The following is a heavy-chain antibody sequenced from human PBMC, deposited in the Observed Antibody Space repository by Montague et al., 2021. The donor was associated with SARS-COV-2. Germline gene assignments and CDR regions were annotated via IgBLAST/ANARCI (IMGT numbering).Heavy chain of an antibody. J-gene: IGHJ6*02. D-gene: IGHD2-2*01. CDR1: GGSISSGSYY. CDR2: IYTSGST. CDR3: ARGGWGGTDCSSTSCKPYYYYGMDV. Sequence: TLSLTCTVSGGSISSGSYYRSWIRQPAGKGLEWIGRIYTSGSTNYNPSLKSRVTISVDTSKNQFSLKLSSVTAADTAVYYCARGGWGGTDCSSTSCKPYYYYGMDVWGQGTTVTVSS. V-gene: IGHV4-61*02.